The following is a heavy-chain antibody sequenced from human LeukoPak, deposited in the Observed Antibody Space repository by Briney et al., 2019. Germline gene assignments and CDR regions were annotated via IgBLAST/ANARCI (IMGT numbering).Heavy chain of an antibody. CDR2: ISGSGGST. V-gene: IGHV3-23*01. CDR3: AKDRSCSGASCNVGS. J-gene: IGHJ3*01. CDR1: GFTFSSFA. Sequence: GGSLRLSCAASGFTFSSFAMSWVRQAPWKGLEWVSAISGSGGSTYYADSVKGRFTISRDNYKNTLFLQMNSLRAEDTAVYYCAKDRSCSGASCNVGSWGQGTMVTVSS. D-gene: IGHD2-2*01.